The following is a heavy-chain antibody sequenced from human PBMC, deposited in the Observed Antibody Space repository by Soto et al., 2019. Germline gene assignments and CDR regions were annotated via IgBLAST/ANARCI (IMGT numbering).Heavy chain of an antibody. J-gene: IGHJ4*02. CDR1: GGTFSSYT. CDR3: ARLAHWLRSPRLQFDS. D-gene: IGHD5-12*01. Sequence: QGQLVQSGAEVKKPGSSVKISCKASGGTFSSYTFSWVRQAPGQGLEWMGGIIPLLDTPNYAQKFQGRVTITAEKSTSTAYMELSSLRSEDTAVYYCARLAHWLRSPRLQFDSWGQGTLVTVSS. CDR2: IIPLLDTP. V-gene: IGHV1-69*06.